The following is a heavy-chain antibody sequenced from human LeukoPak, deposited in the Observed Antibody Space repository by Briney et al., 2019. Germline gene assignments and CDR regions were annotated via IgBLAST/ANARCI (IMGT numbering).Heavy chain of an antibody. Sequence: PGGSLRLSCAASGFTFSSYAMSWVPQAPGERLGWVSGISDSGGSTYYADSVKGRFTISRDNSKNTLYLQMNSLRAEDTAIYYCAAPDYFDYWGQGTLVTVSS. CDR1: GFTFSSYA. V-gene: IGHV3-23*01. CDR3: AAPDYFDY. J-gene: IGHJ4*02. CDR2: ISDSGGST.